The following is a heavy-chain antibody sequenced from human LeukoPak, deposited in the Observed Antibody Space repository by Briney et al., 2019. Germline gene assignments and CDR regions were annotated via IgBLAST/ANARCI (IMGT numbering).Heavy chain of an antibody. Sequence: ASVKVSCKASGYTFTSYDINWVRQATGQGLEWMGWMNPNSGNTGYAQKFQGRVTITRNTSISTAYMELSSLRSEDTAVYYCARVMSQKLTYDYWGQGTLVTVSS. J-gene: IGHJ4*02. V-gene: IGHV1-8*03. CDR2: MNPNSGNT. CDR1: GYTFTSYD. D-gene: IGHD6-13*01. CDR3: ARVMSQKLTYDY.